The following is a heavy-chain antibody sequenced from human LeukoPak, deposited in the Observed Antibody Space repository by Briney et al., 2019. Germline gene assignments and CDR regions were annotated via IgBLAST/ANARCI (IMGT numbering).Heavy chain of an antibody. CDR3: ARPSSGYYFDYYYYYMDV. CDR2: IIPIFGTA. V-gene: IGHV1-69*05. D-gene: IGHD3-22*01. CDR1: GGTFSSYA. Sequence: SVKVPCKASGGTFSSYAISWVRQAPGQGLEWMGGIIPIFGTANYAQKFQGRVTITTDESTSTAYMELSSLRSEDTAVYYCARPSSGYYFDYYYYYMDVWGKGTTVTVSS. J-gene: IGHJ6*03.